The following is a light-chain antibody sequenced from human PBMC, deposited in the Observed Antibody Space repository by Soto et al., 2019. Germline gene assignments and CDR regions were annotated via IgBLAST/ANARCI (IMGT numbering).Light chain of an antibody. J-gene: IGLJ3*02. V-gene: IGLV2-8*01. CDR1: SSDVGGYNY. CDR2: EVN. Sequence: QSVLTQPPSASGSLGQSVTISCTGTSSDVGGYNYVSWYQQPPGKAPKVMIYEVNKRPSGVPDRFSGSKSGNTASLTVSGLQAEDEADYYCSSYAGSNNWVFGGGTKLTVL. CDR3: SSYAGSNNWV.